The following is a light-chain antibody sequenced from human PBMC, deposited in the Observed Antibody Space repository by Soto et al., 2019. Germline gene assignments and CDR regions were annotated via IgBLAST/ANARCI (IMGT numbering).Light chain of an antibody. Sequence: QSALTQPASVSGSPGQSIAISCTGTSSDVGGYSYVSWYQQQPGKAPKLVISDVSNRPSGVSDRFSGSKSGNTASLTISGLQTEDEADYHCASYTTSSTYVFGTGTKVTL. CDR1: SSDVGGYSY. CDR3: ASYTTSSTYV. CDR2: DVS. J-gene: IGLJ1*01. V-gene: IGLV2-14*01.